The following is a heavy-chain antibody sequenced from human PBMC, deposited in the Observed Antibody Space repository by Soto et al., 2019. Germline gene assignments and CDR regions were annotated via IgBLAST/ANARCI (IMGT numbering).Heavy chain of an antibody. D-gene: IGHD2-2*01. V-gene: IGHV3-15*01. J-gene: IGHJ3*02. CDR1: GFTFTHVW. CDR2: IKRKTDGETR. Sequence: EVQLVESGGDSVKPGGSLRLSCEASGFTFTHVWMTWVRQAPGKGLEWVGRIKRKTDGETRDYAAPVKGRFTISRDDSKNTLYLQMNSLKPDDTAVYYCAADRYCSSTTCPGAFDIWGQGTMVSVSA. CDR3: AADRYCSSTTCPGAFDI.